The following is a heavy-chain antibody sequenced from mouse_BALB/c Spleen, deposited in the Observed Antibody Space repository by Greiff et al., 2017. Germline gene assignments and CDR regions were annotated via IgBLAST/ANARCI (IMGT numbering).Heavy chain of an antibody. Sequence: EVQLVESGGGLVQPKGSLKLSCAASGFTFNTYAMNWVRQAPGKGLEWVARIRSKSNNYATYYADSVKDRFTISRDDSQSMLYLQMNTLKTEDTAMYYCVTYRYDSFAYWGQGTLVTVSA. CDR2: IRSKSNNYAT. CDR1: GFTFNTYA. D-gene: IGHD2-14*01. V-gene: IGHV10-1*02. J-gene: IGHJ3*01. CDR3: VTYRYDSFAY.